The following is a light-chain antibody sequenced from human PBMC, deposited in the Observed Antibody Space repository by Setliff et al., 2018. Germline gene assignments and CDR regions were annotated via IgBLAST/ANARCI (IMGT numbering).Light chain of an antibody. CDR2: DVN. V-gene: IGLV2-11*01. J-gene: IGLJ1*01. CDR3: SSYAGTNNPDV. Sequence: QSALAQPRSVSGSPGQSVTISCTGTTSDIGSYKSVAWYQHHPGKGPKLIIFDVNKRPSGVPDRFSGSKSGNTASLTISGLQAEDEADYYCSSYAGTNNPDVFGSGTKVTVL. CDR1: TSDIGSYKS.